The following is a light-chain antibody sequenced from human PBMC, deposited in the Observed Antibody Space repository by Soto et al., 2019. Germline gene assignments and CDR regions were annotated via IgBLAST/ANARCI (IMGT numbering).Light chain of an antibody. CDR1: QIVLYSSNNKNY. CDR2: WAS. Sequence: DIVMTQSPDSLAVSLGEGATINCRSSQIVLYSSNNKNYLAWYQQKAGQPPKLLIYWASTRESGVPDRFSGSGSGTDFTLTISSLQAEDVAVYYCQQYYSTPLTFGQGTKVDIK. CDR3: QQYYSTPLT. J-gene: IGKJ1*01. V-gene: IGKV4-1*01.